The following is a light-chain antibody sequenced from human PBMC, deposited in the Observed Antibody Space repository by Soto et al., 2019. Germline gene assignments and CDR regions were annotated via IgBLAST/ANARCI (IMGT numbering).Light chain of an antibody. CDR2: GAS. J-gene: IGKJ1*01. CDR1: QSVGSN. Sequence: EIVTTQSPATLSVSPGERATHSCRASQSVGSNLAWYQQKPGQAPKLLIYGASTRATGIPARFSGSGSGTEFTLTISSLQSEDFAVYYCHQYGSAPRTFGQGTKVDIK. V-gene: IGKV3-15*01. CDR3: HQYGSAPRT.